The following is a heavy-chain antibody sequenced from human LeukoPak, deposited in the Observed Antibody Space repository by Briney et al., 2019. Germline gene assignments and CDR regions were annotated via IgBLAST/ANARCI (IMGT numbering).Heavy chain of an antibody. Sequence: ASVKVSCKASGYSFTRFGITWVRQAPGQGLEWMGWISALYGHTNYAQKFQGRVTMTTDTSMSTAYMELRSLRSDDTAVYYCARDFYHGHCAGLSCFLLDSWGQGALVIVSS. D-gene: IGHD2-8*02. V-gene: IGHV1-18*01. CDR2: ISALYGHT. CDR1: GYSFTRFG. J-gene: IGHJ4*02. CDR3: ARDFYHGHCAGLSCFLLDS.